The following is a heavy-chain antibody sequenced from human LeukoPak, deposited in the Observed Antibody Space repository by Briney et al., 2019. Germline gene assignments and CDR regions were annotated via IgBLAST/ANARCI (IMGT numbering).Heavy chain of an antibody. Sequence: PWRTLSLSCAASGFTFSNYDMQWLAQGPGKGLEGVAVIWYDGSNKYYGDSVKVRFTISRDNSKNTLYLQMNSLRAEDTAVYYCARDTRDYYDSSGHYYVGTFDFWGQGTLVTVS. CDR1: GFTFSNYD. D-gene: IGHD3-22*01. CDR3: ARDTRDYYDSSGHYYVGTFDF. CDR2: IWYDGSNK. J-gene: IGHJ4*02. V-gene: IGHV3-33*01.